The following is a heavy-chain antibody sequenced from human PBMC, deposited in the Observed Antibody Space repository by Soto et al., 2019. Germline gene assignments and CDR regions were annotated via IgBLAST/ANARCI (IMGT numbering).Heavy chain of an antibody. D-gene: IGHD6-19*01. CDR3: ASRNIAVAGMFDY. CDR2: IYYSGST. V-gene: IGHV4-39*01. J-gene: IGHJ4*02. CDR1: GGSISSSSYY. Sequence: PSETLSLTCTVSGGSISSSSYYWGWIRQPPGKGLECIGSIYYSGSTYYNPSLKSRVTISVDTSKNQFSLKLSSVTAADTAVYYCASRNIAVAGMFDYWGQGTLVTVSS.